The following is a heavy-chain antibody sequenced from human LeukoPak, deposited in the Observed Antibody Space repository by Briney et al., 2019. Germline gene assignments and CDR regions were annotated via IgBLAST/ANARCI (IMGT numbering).Heavy chain of an antibody. CDR3: ARERKSSTSMDY. CDR1: GFTFSSYW. CDR2: IYTDGSTI. V-gene: IGHV3-74*01. Sequence: GGSLRLSCAPSGFTFSSYWMHWVRHAPGKGLVWVSRIYTDGSTITYADSVKGRFTISRDNAKNTLYLQMNSLRAEDTAVYFCARERKSSTSMDYWGQGTLVTASS. D-gene: IGHD2-2*01. J-gene: IGHJ4*02.